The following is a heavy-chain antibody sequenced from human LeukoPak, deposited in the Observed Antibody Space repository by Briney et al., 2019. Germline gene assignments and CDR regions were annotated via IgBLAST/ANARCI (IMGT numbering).Heavy chain of an antibody. CDR3: ARWLAVAGYFDY. CDR1: GGTFSSYA. CDR2: IIPIFGTA. Sequence: SVKVSCKASGGTFSSYAISWVRQAPGQGLEWMGGIIPIFGTANYAQKFQGRVTITTDESTSTAYMELSSLRSEDTAVYYCARWLAVAGYFDYWGQGTLVTVSS. V-gene: IGHV1-69*05. D-gene: IGHD6-19*01. J-gene: IGHJ4*02.